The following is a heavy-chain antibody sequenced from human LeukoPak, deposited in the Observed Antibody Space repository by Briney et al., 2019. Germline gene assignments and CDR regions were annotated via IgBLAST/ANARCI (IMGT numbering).Heavy chain of an antibody. V-gene: IGHV1-8*01. CDR2: MNPNSGNT. D-gene: IGHD3-10*01. Sequence: ASVKVSCTASGYTFTSYDINWVRQATGQGLEWMGWMNPNSGNTGYAQKFQGRVTITADESTSTAYMELSSLRSEDTAVYYCARAQTYGHWYFDLWGRGTLVTVSS. CDR3: ARAQTYGHWYFDL. J-gene: IGHJ2*01. CDR1: GYTFTSYD.